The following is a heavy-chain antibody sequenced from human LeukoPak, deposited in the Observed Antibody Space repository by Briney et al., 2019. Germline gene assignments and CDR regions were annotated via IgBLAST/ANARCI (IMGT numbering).Heavy chain of an antibody. CDR1: GLSISSYA. Sequence: GGSLRLSCAVSGLSISSYAMSWVRQAPGKGLEWVSTIDGGGGSIYYADSEQGRFTISRDNSKNTVYLQMNSLRTEDTAVYYCARGRIVVANTGAFDIWGQGTMVPVSS. D-gene: IGHD3-22*01. J-gene: IGHJ3*02. CDR3: ARGRIVVANTGAFDI. CDR2: IDGGGGSI. V-gene: IGHV3-23*01.